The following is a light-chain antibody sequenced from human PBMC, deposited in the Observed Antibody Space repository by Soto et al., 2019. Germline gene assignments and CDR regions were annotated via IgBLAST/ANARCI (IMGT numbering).Light chain of an antibody. CDR2: EVS. Sequence: SVLSQPPSVSGSPGQSVTISCTGTSSDVGSYNRVPWYQQPPGTAPKLMIYEVSNRPSGVPDRFSGSKPGNTAPLTISGLQAEDEADYYCGSYKSTSTYVFGTGTKVTV. CDR3: GSYKSTSTYV. J-gene: IGLJ1*01. CDR1: SSDVGSYNR. V-gene: IGLV2-18*02.